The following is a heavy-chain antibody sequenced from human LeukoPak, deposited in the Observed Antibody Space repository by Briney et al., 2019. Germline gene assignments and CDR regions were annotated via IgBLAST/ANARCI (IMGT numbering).Heavy chain of an antibody. J-gene: IGHJ3*01. CDR2: ITGSGGTT. CDR1: GFTFSSCA. CDR3: AKDPSGDYIGAFDF. Sequence: GGSLRLSCAASGFTFSSCAMTWVRRAPGKGLEWVSTITGSGGTTYYADFSKGRFTISRDNSENTLFLQVNSLIADDTAVYYCAKDPSGDYIGAFDFLGRGTMVTVSS. V-gene: IGHV3-23*01. D-gene: IGHD4-17*01.